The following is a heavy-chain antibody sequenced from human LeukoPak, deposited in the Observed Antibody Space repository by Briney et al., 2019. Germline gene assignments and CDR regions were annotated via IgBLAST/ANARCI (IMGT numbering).Heavy chain of an antibody. Sequence: GGSLRLSCAASGFTFSSYGMHWVRQALGKGLEWVAFIRYDGSNKYYADSVKGRFTISRDNSKNTLYLQMNSLRAEDTAVYYRAKSPTYYYDSSGYRLGYMDVWGKGTTVTISS. V-gene: IGHV3-30*02. CDR3: AKSPTYYYDSSGYRLGYMDV. CDR2: IRYDGSNK. CDR1: GFTFSSYG. J-gene: IGHJ6*03. D-gene: IGHD3-22*01.